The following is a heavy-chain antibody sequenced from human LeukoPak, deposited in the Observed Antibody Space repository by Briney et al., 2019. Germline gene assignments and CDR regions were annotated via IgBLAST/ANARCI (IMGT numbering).Heavy chain of an antibody. Sequence: PGGSLRLSCAASGFTFSSYAMSWVRQAPGKGLEWVSAISGSGGSTYYADSVKGRFTISRDNSKNTLYLQMNSLRAEDTAVYYCAISSGWYESGPRYYYGMDVWGQGTTVTVSS. CDR2: ISGSGGST. CDR1: GFTFSSYA. V-gene: IGHV3-23*01. D-gene: IGHD6-19*01. J-gene: IGHJ6*02. CDR3: AISSGWYESGPRYYYGMDV.